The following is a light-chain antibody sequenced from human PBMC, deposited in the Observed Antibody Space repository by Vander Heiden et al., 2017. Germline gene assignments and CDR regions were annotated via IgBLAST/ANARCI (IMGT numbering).Light chain of an antibody. J-gene: IGKJ2*01. CDR3: QQYGSSPLMYT. CDR2: GAS. CDR1: QSISSSY. V-gene: IGKV3-20*01. Sequence: EIVLTQSPGTLSLSPGERATLSYRASQSISSSYLAWHHQIPGQAPRLLIDGASRRDTGIPDRLTGSESDTDFTSTSSSLETENFAVYYCQQYGSSPLMYTFGPGTKLEI.